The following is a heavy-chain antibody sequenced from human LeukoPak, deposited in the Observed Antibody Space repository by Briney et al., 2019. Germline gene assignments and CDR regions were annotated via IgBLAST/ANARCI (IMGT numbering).Heavy chain of an antibody. Sequence: GGSLRLSCAASGFTFSSYAMTWVRQVLGGGLEWVSAISGSGGNTYYADSVKGRFTISRDNSQNTLYQEMNSLRAEDTAIYYCASTYDFWSGYPFQNWGQGILVTVSS. D-gene: IGHD3-3*01. V-gene: IGHV3-23*01. J-gene: IGHJ4*02. CDR2: ISGSGGNT. CDR1: GFTFSSYA. CDR3: ASTYDFWSGYPFQN.